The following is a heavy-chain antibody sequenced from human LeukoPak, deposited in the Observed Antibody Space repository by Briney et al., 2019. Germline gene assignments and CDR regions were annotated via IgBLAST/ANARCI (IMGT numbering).Heavy chain of an antibody. CDR2: ISGSGAST. J-gene: IGHJ4*02. Sequence: PGESLRLSCAASGFTFSSFAMTWVRQAPGKGLEWVSVISGSGASTYYADSVKGRFTISGDNSKNTLYLQMNSLRAEDTAVYYCAKGRGSPYYFEYWGQGTLVTVSS. CDR1: GFTFSSFA. D-gene: IGHD1-26*01. CDR3: AKGRGSPYYFEY. V-gene: IGHV3-23*01.